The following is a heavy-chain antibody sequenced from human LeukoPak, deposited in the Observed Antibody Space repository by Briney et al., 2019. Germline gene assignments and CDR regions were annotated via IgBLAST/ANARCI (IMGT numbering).Heavy chain of an antibody. CDR3: ARVFDSGSQAYYMDV. D-gene: IGHD3-10*01. Sequence: KPSETLSLTCAVYGGSFSGYYWSWIRQPPGKGLEWIGEINHSGSTNYNPSLKSRVTISVDTSKNQFSLKVSSVTAADTAVYYCARVFDSGSQAYYMDVWGKGTTVTISS. V-gene: IGHV4-34*01. CDR1: GGSFSGYY. J-gene: IGHJ6*03. CDR2: INHSGST.